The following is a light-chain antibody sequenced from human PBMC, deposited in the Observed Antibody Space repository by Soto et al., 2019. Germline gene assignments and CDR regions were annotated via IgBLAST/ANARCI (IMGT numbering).Light chain of an antibody. V-gene: IGLV1-44*01. CDR2: SNN. CDR3: AAWDDSLNGWV. J-gene: IGLJ3*02. CDR1: SSNIGSNT. Sequence: QSALTQPPSASVTPGQRVTISCSGSSSNIGSNTANWYQQLPGTAPKLLIFSNNERPSGVPDRFSGSKSGTSASLAISGLQSEDEADYYCAAWDDSLNGWVFGGGTKVTVL.